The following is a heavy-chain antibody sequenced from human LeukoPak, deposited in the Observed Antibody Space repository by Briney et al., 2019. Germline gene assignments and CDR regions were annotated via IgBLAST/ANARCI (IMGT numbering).Heavy chain of an antibody. D-gene: IGHD2-21*02. CDR2: ISSSSYI. Sequence: PGGSLRLSCAASGFTFSSYSMNWVRQAPGKGLEWVSSISSSSYIYYADSVKGRFTISRDNAKNSLYLQMNSLRAEDTAVYYCARDYRGDYTTHYNWFDPWGQGTLVTVSS. CDR3: ARDYRGDYTTHYNWFDP. J-gene: IGHJ5*02. V-gene: IGHV3-21*01. CDR1: GFTFSSYS.